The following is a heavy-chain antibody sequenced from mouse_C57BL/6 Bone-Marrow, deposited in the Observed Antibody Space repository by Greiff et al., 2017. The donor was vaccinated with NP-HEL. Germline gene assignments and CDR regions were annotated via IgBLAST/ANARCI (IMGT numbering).Heavy chain of an antibody. D-gene: IGHD2-3*01. CDR1: GYTFTDYY. J-gene: IGHJ3*01. CDR3: ARNDGYYSWFAY. CDR2: INPNNGGT. Sequence: EVQLHQSGPELVKPGASVKISCKASGYTFTDYYMNWVKQSHGKSLEWIGDINPNNGGTSYNQKFKGKATLTADKSSSTAYMELRSLTSEDSAVYYCARNDGYYSWFAYWGQGTLVTVSA. V-gene: IGHV1-26*01.